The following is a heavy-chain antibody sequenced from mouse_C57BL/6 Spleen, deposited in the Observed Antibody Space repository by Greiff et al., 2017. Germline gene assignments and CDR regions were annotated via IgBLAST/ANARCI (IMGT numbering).Heavy chain of an antibody. D-gene: IGHD2-4*01. J-gene: IGHJ4*01. CDR2: IYPGNSDT. V-gene: IGHV1-5*01. CDR3: TRSADYDFYAMDY. Sequence: VQLQQSGTVLARPGASVKMSCKTSGYTFTSYWMLWVKQRPGQGLEWIGAIYPGNSDTSYNQKFKGKAKLTAVTSASTAYMELSSLTNEDSAVYYCTRSADYDFYAMDYWGQGTSVTVSS. CDR1: GYTFTSYW.